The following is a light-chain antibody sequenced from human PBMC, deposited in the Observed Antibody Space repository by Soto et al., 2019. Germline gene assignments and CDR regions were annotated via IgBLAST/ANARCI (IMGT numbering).Light chain of an antibody. CDR3: QQYNNWPRT. Sequence: DIQMTQSPSTLSASVGDRVTITCRASQSLNSLLAWYQQKPGRAPKLLIYDASTLESGVPSRFSGSGSGTEFTLTISSLQSEDFAVYYCQQYNNWPRTFGQGTKV. CDR1: QSLNSL. CDR2: DAS. V-gene: IGKV1-5*01. J-gene: IGKJ1*01.